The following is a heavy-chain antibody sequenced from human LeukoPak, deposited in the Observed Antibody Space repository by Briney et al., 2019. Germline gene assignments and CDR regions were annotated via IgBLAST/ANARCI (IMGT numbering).Heavy chain of an antibody. CDR3: ARDTPAGEYDFWSGYYYYYYYMDV. V-gene: IGHV3-7*01. Sequence: GGSLRLSCAASGFTFSSYAMSWVRQAPGKGLEWVATIKPDGSEKYYVDSVKGRFTISRDNAKRSLYLQMDSLRAEDTAVYYCARDTPAGEYDFWSGYYYYYYYMDVWGKGTTVTVSS. CDR2: IKPDGSEK. D-gene: IGHD3-3*01. J-gene: IGHJ6*03. CDR1: GFTFSSYA.